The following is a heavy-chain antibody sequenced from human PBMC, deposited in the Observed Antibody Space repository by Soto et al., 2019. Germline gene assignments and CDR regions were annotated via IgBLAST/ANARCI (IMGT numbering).Heavy chain of an antibody. J-gene: IGHJ4*02. Sequence: GGSLRLSCAASGFSFSIYGMHWFRQAPGKGLEWVAIISYDGSDKYYQDSVKGRFTISRDNSKNTLSLDMNSLRVEDTAVYYCARGANYYDSSGYYYFDYWGQGTLVTVSS. CDR2: ISYDGSDK. V-gene: IGHV3-30*03. D-gene: IGHD3-22*01. CDR3: ARGANYYDSSGYYYFDY. CDR1: GFSFSIYG.